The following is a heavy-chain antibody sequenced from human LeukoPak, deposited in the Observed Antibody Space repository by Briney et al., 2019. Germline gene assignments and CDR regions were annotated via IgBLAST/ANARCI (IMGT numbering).Heavy chain of an antibody. V-gene: IGHV1-2*02. CDR3: ARGLNNYYDSSGYYFVPVFDP. D-gene: IGHD3-22*01. Sequence: ASVKVSCKASGYTFTGDYMHWVRQAPGQGLEWMGWINPNSGGTNYAQKFQGRVTMTRGTSISTAYMELSRLRSDDTAVYYCARGLNNYYDSSGYYFVPVFDPWGQGTLVTVSS. CDR2: INPNSGGT. CDR1: GYTFTGDY. J-gene: IGHJ5*02.